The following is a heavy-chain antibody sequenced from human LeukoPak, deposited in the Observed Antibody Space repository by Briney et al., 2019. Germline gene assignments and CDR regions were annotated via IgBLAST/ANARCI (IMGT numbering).Heavy chain of an antibody. V-gene: IGHV3-7*01. J-gene: IGHJ4*02. CDR2: IKKDGSEK. CDR1: EFAFSSTW. Sequence: PGGSLRLSCAGSEFAFSSTWMSWVRPAPGKGLEWVANIKKDGSEKNCVDSVKGRFTISRDNAKNSLYLQMNSLRADDTAVYYCARDPGFDYSPWGQGTLVTVSS. D-gene: IGHD4-11*01. CDR3: ARDPGFDYSP.